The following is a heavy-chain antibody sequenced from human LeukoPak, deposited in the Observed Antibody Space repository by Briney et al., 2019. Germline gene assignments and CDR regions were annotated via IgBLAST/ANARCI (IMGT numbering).Heavy chain of an antibody. CDR1: GYSISSGYY. CDR2: IYHSGST. J-gene: IGHJ4*02. D-gene: IGHD3-3*01. Sequence: PSETLSLTCTVSGYSISSGYYWGWIRQPPGKGLEWIGSIYHSGSTYYNPSLKSRVTISVDTSKNQFSLKLSSVTAADTAVYYCARDLEYYDFWSGYHIGFYNYWGQGTLVTVSS. V-gene: IGHV4-38-2*02. CDR3: ARDLEYYDFWSGYHIGFYNY.